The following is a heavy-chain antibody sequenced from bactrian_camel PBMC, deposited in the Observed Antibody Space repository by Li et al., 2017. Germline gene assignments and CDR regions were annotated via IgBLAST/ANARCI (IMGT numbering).Heavy chain of an antibody. Sequence: HVQLVESGGGLVQPGGSLRLSCAASGFTFSSYYMMSWVRQAPGKGLEWVSRIYMDGHAAYADSVKGRFTISRDNAKNTVYLQMNSLKSDDTARYYCARGRLWFEYWGQGTQVTVS. CDR3: ARGRLWFEY. D-gene: IGHD2*01. J-gene: IGHJ4*01. CDR2: IYMDGHA. CDR1: GFTFSSYY. V-gene: IGHV3-2*01.